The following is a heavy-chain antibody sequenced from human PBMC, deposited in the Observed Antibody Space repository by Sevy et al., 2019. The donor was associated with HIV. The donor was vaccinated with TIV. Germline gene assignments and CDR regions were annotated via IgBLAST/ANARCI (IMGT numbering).Heavy chain of an antibody. D-gene: IGHD6-19*01. Sequence: GGSLRLSCAASGFTFSSYGMHWVSQAPGKGLEWVAFIRYDGSNKYYADSVKGRFTISRDNSKNTLYLQMNSLRAEDTAVYYCAKGARQWLVYAFDIWGQGTMVTVSS. V-gene: IGHV3-30*02. CDR1: GFTFSSYG. J-gene: IGHJ3*02. CDR2: IRYDGSNK. CDR3: AKGARQWLVYAFDI.